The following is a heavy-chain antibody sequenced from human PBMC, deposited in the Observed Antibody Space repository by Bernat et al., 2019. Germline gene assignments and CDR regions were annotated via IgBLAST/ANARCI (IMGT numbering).Heavy chain of an antibody. D-gene: IGHD2-2*01. CDR2: ISYDGSNK. CDR3: AGSGIVVVPAAMRDYYYCMDV. J-gene: IGHJ6*03. Sequence: QVQLVESGGGVVQPGRSLRLSCAASGFTFSSYAMHWVRQAPGKGLEWVAVISYDGSNKYYADSVKGRFTISRDNSKNTLYLQMNSLRAEDTAVYYCAGSGIVVVPAAMRDYYYCMDVWGKGTTVTVSS. V-gene: IGHV3-30*01. CDR1: GFTFSSYA.